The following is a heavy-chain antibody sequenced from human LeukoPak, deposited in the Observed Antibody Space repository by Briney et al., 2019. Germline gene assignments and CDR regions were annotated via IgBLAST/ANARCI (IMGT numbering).Heavy chain of an antibody. CDR1: GGSISNYY. J-gene: IGHJ4*02. CDR3: ASRRYGSGWY. V-gene: IGHV4-59*08. D-gene: IGHD2-15*01. CDR2: FYSSGNT. Sequence: SETLSLTCTVYGGSISNYYWSWIRQPPGKGLEWIAYFYSSGNTNYNPSLRSRVSISVDTSKNLFSLKLSSVTAADTAVYYCASRRYGSGWYWGQGTLVTVSS.